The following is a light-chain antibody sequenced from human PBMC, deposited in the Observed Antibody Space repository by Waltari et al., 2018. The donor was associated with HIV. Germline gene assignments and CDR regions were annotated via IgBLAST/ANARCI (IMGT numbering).Light chain of an antibody. CDR3: QAWGSDTAV. J-gene: IGLJ1*01. CDR2: ADS. Sequence: YELTQIPSVSVSPGQTASLTCSGDKLGDKFVCWYKQKTGQSPVLVIYADSKRPSGIPDRFTASNSGNTATLLLKGIQFMDEGDYYCQAWGSDTAVFGTGTKVTVL. V-gene: IGLV3-1*01. CDR1: KLGDKF.